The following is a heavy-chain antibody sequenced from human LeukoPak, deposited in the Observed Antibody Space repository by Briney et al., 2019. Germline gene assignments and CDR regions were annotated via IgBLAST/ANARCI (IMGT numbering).Heavy chain of an antibody. CDR1: GFSFSYYW. V-gene: IGHV4-59*08. D-gene: IGHD1-14*01. CDR2: IYDSGYT. CDR3: ARHALGTEN. Sequence: GSLRLSCAASGFSFSYYWMGWVRQAAGKGLEWIGYIYDSGYTNYNPSLKSRVTISVDTSKNQFSLRLTSVTAADTAVYYCARHALGTENWGQGTLVTVSS. J-gene: IGHJ4*02.